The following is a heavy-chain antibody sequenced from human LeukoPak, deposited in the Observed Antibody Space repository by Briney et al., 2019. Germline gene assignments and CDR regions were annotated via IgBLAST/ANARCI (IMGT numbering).Heavy chain of an antibody. V-gene: IGHV4-30-2*03. CDR3: ARRNGYINDWPNWFAP. Sequence: PSETLSLTCAVSGGSISSGGYSWSWIRQPPGKGLEWIGYIYHSGSTYYNPSLKSRVTISVDTSKNQFSLKLSSVTAADTAVYYCARRNGYINDWPNWFAPWGQGTLVTVSS. CDR1: GGSISSGGYS. CDR2: IYHSGST. J-gene: IGHJ5*02. D-gene: IGHD6-19*01.